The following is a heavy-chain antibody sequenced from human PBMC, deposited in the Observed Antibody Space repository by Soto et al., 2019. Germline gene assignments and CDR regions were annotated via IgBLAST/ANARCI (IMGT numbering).Heavy chain of an antibody. Sequence: WGSLRLSCAASGFTFSSYNMNWVRQAPGKGLEWVSSISSSSSYIYSADSVKGRFTISRDNAKNSLYLQMNSLRAEDTAVYYCARVGRGCTNGVCYFFSPGSDPYYGMDVWGQETTVTVSS. CDR3: ARVGRGCTNGVCYFFSPGSDPYYGMDV. CDR1: GFTFSSYN. J-gene: IGHJ6*02. CDR2: ISSSSSYI. V-gene: IGHV3-21*01. D-gene: IGHD2-8*01.